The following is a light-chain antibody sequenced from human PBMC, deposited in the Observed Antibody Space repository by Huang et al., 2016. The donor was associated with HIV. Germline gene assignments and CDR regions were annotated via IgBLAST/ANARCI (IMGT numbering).Light chain of an antibody. Sequence: EIVLTQSPGTLSLSAGERAPLSCRASQSVSSSYVAWYQQKPGQTPRLLMYGASSRATGIPDRFSGSGSGTDFTLTISGLEPEDFAVYFCQQYGSSPYTFGQGTKLEIK. CDR2: GAS. V-gene: IGKV3-20*01. J-gene: IGKJ2*01. CDR3: QQYGSSPYT. CDR1: QSVSSSY.